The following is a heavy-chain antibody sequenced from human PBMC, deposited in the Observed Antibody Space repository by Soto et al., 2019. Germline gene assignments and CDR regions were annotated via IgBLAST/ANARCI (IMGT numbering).Heavy chain of an antibody. D-gene: IGHD6-19*01. Sequence: ASVKVSCKASGGTFSSYAISWVRQAPGQGLEWMGGIIPIFGTANYAQKFQGRVTITADESTSTAYMELSSLRSEDTAVYYCARKDGDSSGWYDYYCGIDVWGQGTTVTVSS. CDR3: ARKDGDSSGWYDYYCGIDV. J-gene: IGHJ6*02. CDR2: IIPIFGTA. CDR1: GGTFSSYA. V-gene: IGHV1-69*13.